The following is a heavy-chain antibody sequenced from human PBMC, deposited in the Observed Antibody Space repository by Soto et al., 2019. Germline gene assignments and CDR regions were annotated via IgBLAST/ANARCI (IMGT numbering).Heavy chain of an antibody. V-gene: IGHV4-59*01. CDR2: IYYSGST. Sequence: SETLSLTCPVSGGSIRSYYWSWIRQPPGKGLEWIGYIYYSGSTNYNPSLKSRVTISVDTSKNQFSLKLSSVTAADTAVYYCARGLYGYDAFDIWGQGTMVTVSS. CDR3: ARGLYGYDAFDI. CDR1: GGSIRSYY. D-gene: IGHD2-2*02. J-gene: IGHJ3*02.